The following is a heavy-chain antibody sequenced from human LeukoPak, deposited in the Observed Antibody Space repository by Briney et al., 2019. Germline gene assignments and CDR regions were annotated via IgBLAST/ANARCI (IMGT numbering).Heavy chain of an antibody. D-gene: IGHD7-27*01. Sequence: GGSLRLSCAASGFTFNRYVMSRVRQIPEKGLDWISAISGGGSGTYYADSVKGRFTISRDNSKNTLYLQMNSLRAEDTAVYYCAKGNWGAYYYYGMDVWGQGTTVTVSS. CDR3: AKGNWGAYYYYGMDV. J-gene: IGHJ6*02. CDR2: ISGGGSGT. CDR1: GFTFNRYV. V-gene: IGHV3-23*01.